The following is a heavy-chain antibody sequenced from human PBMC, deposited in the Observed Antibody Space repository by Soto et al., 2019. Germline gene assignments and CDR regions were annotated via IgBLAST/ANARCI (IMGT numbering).Heavy chain of an antibody. Sequence: PSVKVSCKASGGTFSSYAISWVRQAPGQGLEWMGGIIPIFGTANYAQKFQGRVTITADESTSTAYMELSSLRSEDTAVYYCASPGGVTTLDAFDIWGQGTMVTVSS. J-gene: IGHJ3*02. D-gene: IGHD4-17*01. CDR3: ASPGGVTTLDAFDI. V-gene: IGHV1-69*13. CDR1: GGTFSSYA. CDR2: IIPIFGTA.